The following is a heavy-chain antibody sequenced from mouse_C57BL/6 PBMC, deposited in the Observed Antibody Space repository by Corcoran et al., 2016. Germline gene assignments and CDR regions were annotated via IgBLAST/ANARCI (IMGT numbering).Heavy chain of an antibody. J-gene: IGHJ2*01. CDR2: INPNNGGT. CDR3: ARTLRLDY. Sequence: ELQLQQSGPQLVKPGASVKISCKASGYTFTDYYMNWVKQSHGKSLEWIGDINPNNGGTSYNQKFKGKATLTVDKSSSTAYMELRSLTSEDSAVYYCARTLRLDYWGQGTTLTVSS. V-gene: IGHV1-26*01. CDR1: GYTFTDYY.